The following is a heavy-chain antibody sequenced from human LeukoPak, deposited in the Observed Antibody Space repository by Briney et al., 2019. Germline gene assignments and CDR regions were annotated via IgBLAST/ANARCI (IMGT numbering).Heavy chain of an antibody. CDR1: GYTFTSYD. D-gene: IGHD3-3*01. CDR2: MNPNSGNT. Sequence: ASVKVSCKASGYTFTSYDSNWVRQATGQGLEWMGWMNPNSGNTGYAQKFQGRVTMTRNTSISTAYMELSSLRSEDTAVYYCARGPRGDFWSGYSIYWYFDLWGRGTLVTVSS. J-gene: IGHJ2*01. V-gene: IGHV1-8*01. CDR3: ARGPRGDFWSGYSIYWYFDL.